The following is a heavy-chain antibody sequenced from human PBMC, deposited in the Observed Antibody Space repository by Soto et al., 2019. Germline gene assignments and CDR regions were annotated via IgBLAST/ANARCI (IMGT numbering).Heavy chain of an antibody. CDR1: GFTFSSYA. D-gene: IGHD2-15*01. Sequence: EVQLLESGGGLVQPGGSLRLSCEASGFTFSSYAMSWVRQAQGKGLEWASAISGSGGSTYYADSVKGRFTISRDNSKNTLYLQMNSLRAEDTAVYYCAKDPDIVSSRYYYYMDVWGKGTTVTVSS. CDR2: ISGSGGST. V-gene: IGHV3-23*01. CDR3: AKDPDIVSSRYYYYMDV. J-gene: IGHJ6*03.